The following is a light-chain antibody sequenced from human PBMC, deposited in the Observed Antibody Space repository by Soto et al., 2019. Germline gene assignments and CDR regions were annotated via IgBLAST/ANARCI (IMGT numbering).Light chain of an antibody. CDR1: SSDVGRYIL. Sequence: QSALTQPASVSGSPGQSITISCTGPSSDVGRYILVSWYQQHPGKAPKLIIYDGIKRPSGVSNRFSGSQSGKTASLTISGLQAEDEADYYCCSYADSRASPYVFGTGTKVTVL. CDR2: DGI. J-gene: IGLJ1*01. V-gene: IGLV2-23*01. CDR3: CSYADSRASPYV.